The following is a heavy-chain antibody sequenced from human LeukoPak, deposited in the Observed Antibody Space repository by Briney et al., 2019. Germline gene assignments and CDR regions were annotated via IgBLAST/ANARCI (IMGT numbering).Heavy chain of an antibody. CDR2: ISPYTGNT. CDR3: ATCHCTNGVCYGECEYFQH. CDR1: GYTFTSYG. V-gene: IGHV1-18*01. J-gene: IGHJ1*01. D-gene: IGHD2-8*01. Sequence: ASVKVSCKASGYTFTSYGISWVRQAPGQGLEWMGWISPYTGNTNYAQKFQGRVIVTTDTSTSTAYMELRSLRSDDTAVYYCATCHCTNGVCYGECEYFQHWGQGTLVTVSS.